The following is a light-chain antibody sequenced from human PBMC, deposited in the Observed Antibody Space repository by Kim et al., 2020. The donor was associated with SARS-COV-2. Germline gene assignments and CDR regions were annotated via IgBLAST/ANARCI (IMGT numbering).Light chain of an antibody. CDR2: DAS. CDR3: QQRSNWPLT. J-gene: IGKJ4*01. V-gene: IGKV3-11*01. Sequence: EIVLTQSPVILSLSPGERATLSCRASQSVSSYLAWYQQKPGQAPRLLIYDASNRATGIPARFSGSGSGTDFTLTISSLEPEDFAVYYFQQRSNWPLTFGGGTKVDIK. CDR1: QSVSSY.